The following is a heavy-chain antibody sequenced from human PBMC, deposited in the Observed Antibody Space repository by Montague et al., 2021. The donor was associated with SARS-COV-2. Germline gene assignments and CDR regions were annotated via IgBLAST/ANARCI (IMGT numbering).Heavy chain of an antibody. V-gene: IGHV2-70*11. CDR2: IDWADDK. J-gene: IGHJ2*01. D-gene: IGHD3-10*01. CDR3: ARTYGSGRGFDL. CDR1: GFSLTTIGMC. Sequence: PALVKPTQTLTLTCTFSGFSLTTIGMCVSWIRQPPGKALEWLARIDWADDKYYSTSLKTRLTTSKDTSKNQVVLTMTNMDPVDTATYYCARTYGSGRGFDLWGRGTLVTVSS.